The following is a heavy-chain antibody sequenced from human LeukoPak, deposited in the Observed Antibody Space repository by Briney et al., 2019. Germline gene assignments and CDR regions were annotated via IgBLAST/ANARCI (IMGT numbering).Heavy chain of an antibody. CDR3: TTGGPWVYYGSGSYRRAYYMDV. D-gene: IGHD3-10*01. V-gene: IGHV3-15*01. Sequence: GGSLRLSCAASGFTFSNAWMSWVRQAPGKGLEWVGRIKSKTDGGTTDYAAHVKGRFTISRDDSKNTLYLQMNSLKTEDTAVYYCTTGGPWVYYGSGSYRRAYYMDVWGKGTTVTISS. CDR2: IKSKTDGGTT. CDR1: GFTFSNAW. J-gene: IGHJ6*03.